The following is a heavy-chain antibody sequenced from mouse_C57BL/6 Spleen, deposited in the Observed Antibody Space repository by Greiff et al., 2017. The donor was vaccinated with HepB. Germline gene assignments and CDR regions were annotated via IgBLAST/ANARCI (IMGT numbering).Heavy chain of an antibody. D-gene: IGHD1-1*01. CDR2: ISSGSSTI. J-gene: IGHJ4*01. V-gene: IGHV5-17*01. CDR3: ARSYCSSYHYDMDD. CDR1: GFTFSDYG. Sequence: QVVESGGGLVKPGGSLKLSCPASGFTFSDYGMHWVRQGPEKGLEWVAYISSGSSTIYYADTVKGRVTISRDNAKNTVFLQMTSLRSEDTAMYYCARSYCSSYHYDMDDWGQGTSVTVSS.